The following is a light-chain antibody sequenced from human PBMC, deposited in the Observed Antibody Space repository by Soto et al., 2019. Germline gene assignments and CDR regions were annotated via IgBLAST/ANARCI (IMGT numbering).Light chain of an antibody. V-gene: IGKV1-12*01. CDR2: AAS. Sequence: IQMTQSPSSVSASLGDRVTITCRASQGITYWLAWYQQRPGKAPKCLIYAASILESGVPSRFSGSGSGTHFTLTITNLQPEDFATYVCQQANSFPLTFGQGTRLEIK. CDR1: QGITYW. CDR3: QQANSFPLT. J-gene: IGKJ5*01.